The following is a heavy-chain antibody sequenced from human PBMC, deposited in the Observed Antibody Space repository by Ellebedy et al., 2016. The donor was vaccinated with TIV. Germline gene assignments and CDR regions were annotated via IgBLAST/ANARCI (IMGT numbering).Heavy chain of an antibody. CDR3: AASAEVPGWIEN. Sequence: MPSETLSLTCTVSGGSINTRNSSWGWIRQPPGKGLEWIATFYYNGSTHYAPSLKSRVTISVDTHKHHFSLRLNSVTATDTSVYYGAASAEVPGWIENWGQGILVTVAS. D-gene: IGHD6-19*01. CDR2: FYYNGST. J-gene: IGHJ4*02. CDR1: GGSINTRNSS. V-gene: IGHV4-39*02.